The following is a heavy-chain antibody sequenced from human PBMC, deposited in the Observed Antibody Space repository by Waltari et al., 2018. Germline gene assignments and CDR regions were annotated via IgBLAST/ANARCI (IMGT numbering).Heavy chain of an antibody. Sequence: EEQLLESGGALVQPGDSLRLSCAASGFRFSNSWMTWLPQAPGQGLLWVARISNDETTLTYADSVKGRFTISRDNAKNTVYLQMKRLRADDTAVYYCARLAPRTYRSPVPGRHYYYGMDVWGQGTTVTVSS. CDR3: ARLAPRTYRSPVPGRHYYYGMDV. D-gene: IGHD3-10*01. CDR2: ISNDETTL. J-gene: IGHJ6*02. V-gene: IGHV3-74*03. CDR1: GFRFSNSW.